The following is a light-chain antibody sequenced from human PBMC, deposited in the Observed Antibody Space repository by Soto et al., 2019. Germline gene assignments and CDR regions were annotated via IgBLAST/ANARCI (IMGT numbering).Light chain of an antibody. J-gene: IGKJ3*01. CDR2: GAS. CDR3: QQYGSSLFT. CDR1: QSVSSSY. Sequence: EIVLTQSPGTLSLSPGERDTLSCRASQSVSSSYLAWYQQKPGQAPRLLIYGASSRATGIPDRFSGSGSGTDFTLTISRLEPEDFAVYYCQQYGSSLFTFGPGT. V-gene: IGKV3-20*01.